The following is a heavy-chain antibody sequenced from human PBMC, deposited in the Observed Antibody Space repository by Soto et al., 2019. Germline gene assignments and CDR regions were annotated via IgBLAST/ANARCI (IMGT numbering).Heavy chain of an antibody. Sequence: EVQLVESGGGLVQPGRSLRLSCAASGFTFDDYAMHWVRQAPGKGLEWVSGISWNSGSIGYADSVKGRFTISRDNAKNSLYLQMNSLRAEDTALYYCAKGFTYYYYGMDVWGQGTTFTVSS. D-gene: IGHD3-10*01. CDR2: ISWNSGSI. J-gene: IGHJ6*02. CDR1: GFTFDDYA. V-gene: IGHV3-9*01. CDR3: AKGFTYYYYGMDV.